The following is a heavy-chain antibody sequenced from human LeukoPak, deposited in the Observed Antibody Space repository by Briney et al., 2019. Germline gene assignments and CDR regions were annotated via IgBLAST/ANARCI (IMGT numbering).Heavy chain of an antibody. Sequence: SETLSLTCSVSGGSISSGGYYWTWIRQHPGKGLEWIGYIYTSGSTNYNPSLKSRVTISVDTSKNQFSLKLSSVTAADTAVYYCARGRPDRELFNYYYYYMDVWGKGTTVTVSS. J-gene: IGHJ6*03. CDR3: ARGRPDRELFNYYYYYMDV. CDR2: IYTSGST. CDR1: GGSISSGGYY. D-gene: IGHD3-10*01. V-gene: IGHV4-61*08.